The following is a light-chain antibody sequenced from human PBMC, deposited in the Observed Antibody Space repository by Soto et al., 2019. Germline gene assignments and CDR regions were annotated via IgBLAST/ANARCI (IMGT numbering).Light chain of an antibody. V-gene: IGKV1-39*01. CDR1: EGISRY. CDR3: QQSYSTPLT. Sequence: DIQMTQSPSSLSASVGDRVTITCRASEGISRYLIWYQQKAGKAPKVLIYAASSLQSGVPSRFSGSTSGTDFTLTISRLQPEDFATYYCQQSYSTPLTFGQGPKLEIK. J-gene: IGKJ2*01. CDR2: AAS.